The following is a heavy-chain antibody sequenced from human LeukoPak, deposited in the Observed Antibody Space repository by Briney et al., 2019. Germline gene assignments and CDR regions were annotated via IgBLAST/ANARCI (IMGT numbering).Heavy chain of an antibody. CDR1: GYTFTSYD. CDR2: MNPNSGNT. J-gene: IGHJ4*02. CDR3: ARNIRIQLWLLSSGY. Sequence: ASVKVSCKASGYTFTSYDINWVRQATGQGLEWMGWMNPNSGNTGYAQKFQGRVTMTRSTSISTAYMELSSLRSEDTAVYYCARNIRIQLWLLSSGYWGQGTLVTVSS. D-gene: IGHD5-18*01. V-gene: IGHV1-8*01.